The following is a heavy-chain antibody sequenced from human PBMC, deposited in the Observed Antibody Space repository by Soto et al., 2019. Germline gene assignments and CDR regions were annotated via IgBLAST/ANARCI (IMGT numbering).Heavy chain of an antibody. Sequence: SVKVSCKASGGTFSSYAISWVRQAPGQGLEWMGGIIPIFGTANYAQKFQGRVTITADESTSTAYMELSSLRSEYTAVYYCARDTFTDYYGSGIDYWGQGTLVTAPQ. CDR3: ARDTFTDYYGSGIDY. CDR1: GGTFSSYA. D-gene: IGHD3-10*01. CDR2: IIPIFGTA. V-gene: IGHV1-69*13. J-gene: IGHJ4*02.